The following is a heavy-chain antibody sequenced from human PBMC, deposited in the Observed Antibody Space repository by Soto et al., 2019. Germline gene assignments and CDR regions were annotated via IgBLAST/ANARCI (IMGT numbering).Heavy chain of an antibody. V-gene: IGHV4-34*01. CDR1: GGSFSGYY. CDR3: AGTSGTEEYNWFDP. CDR2: INQSGRT. J-gene: IGHJ5*02. D-gene: IGHD3-10*01. Sequence: QVQLQQWGAGLLKPSETLSLTCAVYGGSFSGYYWSWIRQPPGKGLEWIGEINQSGRTNYNPSLRHQVTRPEDTNGNQSSLELSPVTAADTAVYYCAGTSGTEEYNWFDPWGQGTLVTVSS.